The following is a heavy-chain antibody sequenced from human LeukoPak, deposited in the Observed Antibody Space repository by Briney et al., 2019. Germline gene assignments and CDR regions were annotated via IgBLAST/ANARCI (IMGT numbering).Heavy chain of an antibody. Sequence: GASVKVSYTASGYTFTRYYMHWVRQAPGQGLEWMGWINPNSGGTNYAQKFQGRVTMTRDTSISTAYMELSRLRSDDTAVYYCARDSFVTYWGQGTLVTVFS. V-gene: IGHV1-2*02. CDR3: ARDSFVTY. D-gene: IGHD2-21*02. CDR2: INPNSGGT. J-gene: IGHJ4*02. CDR1: GYTFTRYY.